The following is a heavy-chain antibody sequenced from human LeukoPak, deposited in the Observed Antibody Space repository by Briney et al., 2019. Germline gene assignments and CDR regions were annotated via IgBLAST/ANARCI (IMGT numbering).Heavy chain of an antibody. Sequence: SETLSLTCAVYGGSFSGYYWSWIRQPPGKGLEWIGEINHSGSTNYNPSLKSRVTISVDKSKNQFSLKLSSVTAADTAVYYCARVTGVYCSSTSCPYDWFDPWGQGTLVTVSS. D-gene: IGHD2-2*01. CDR2: INHSGST. V-gene: IGHV4-34*01. CDR3: ARVTGVYCSSTSCPYDWFDP. CDR1: GGSFSGYY. J-gene: IGHJ5*02.